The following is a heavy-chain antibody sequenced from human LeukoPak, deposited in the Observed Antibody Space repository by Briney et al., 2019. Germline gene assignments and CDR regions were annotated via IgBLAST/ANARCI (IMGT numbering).Heavy chain of an antibody. CDR2: INPDNGGT. CDR1: GYTFTVYY. Sequence: GASVTVSCKASGYTFTVYYMHWVRQAPGQGLEWMGWINPDNGGTNYAQKFQGRVTMTRDMSISTAYMELSRLRSDDTAVYYCARDPSNSGYDYLYYFDYWGQGTLVTVSS. CDR3: ARDPSNSGYDYLYYFDY. D-gene: IGHD5-12*01. J-gene: IGHJ4*02. V-gene: IGHV1-2*02.